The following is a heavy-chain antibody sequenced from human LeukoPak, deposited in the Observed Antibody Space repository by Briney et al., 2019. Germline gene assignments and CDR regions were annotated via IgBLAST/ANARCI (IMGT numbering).Heavy chain of an antibody. V-gene: IGHV3-30*18. D-gene: IGHD3-22*01. CDR1: GFTFSSYG. CDR2: ISYDGSNK. J-gene: IGHJ4*02. CDR3: AKDGVEYYDSSGYYPYYFDY. Sequence: GGSLRLSCAASGFTFSSYGMHWVRQAPGKGLEWVAVISYDGSNKYYADSVKGRFTISRDNSKNTLYLQMNSLRAEDTAVYYCAKDGVEYYDSSGYYPYYFDYWGQGTLVTVSS.